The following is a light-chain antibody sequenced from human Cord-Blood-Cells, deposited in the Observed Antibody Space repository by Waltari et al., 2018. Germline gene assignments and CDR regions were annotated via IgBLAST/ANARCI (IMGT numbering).Light chain of an antibody. CDR2: EVS. J-gene: IGLJ2*01. Sequence: SALTQPPSASGSPGQSVTISCTGTSSDVGGYNYVSWYQQHPGKAPKLMIYEVSKRPSGVPDRFSGSKSGTTASLTVAGLQAEDEADYYCSSYAGSNNLVFGGGTKLTVL. CDR3: SSYAGSNNLV. CDR1: SSDVGGYNY. V-gene: IGLV2-8*01.